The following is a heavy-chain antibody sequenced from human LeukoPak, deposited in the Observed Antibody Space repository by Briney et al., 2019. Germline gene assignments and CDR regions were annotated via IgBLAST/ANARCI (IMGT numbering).Heavy chain of an antibody. Sequence: GGSLRLSCAAAGFTFSHYGMHWVRQAPGKGLEWVAVIWSDGTNQYYGDSVKGRLTISRDDSANTAYLQMNSLRPEDTGVYYCARDAQRGFDYSNSLEYWGQGTPVTVST. CDR1: GFTFSHYG. CDR3: ARDAQRGFDYSNSLEY. V-gene: IGHV3-33*01. J-gene: IGHJ4*02. CDR2: IWSDGTNQ. D-gene: IGHD4-11*01.